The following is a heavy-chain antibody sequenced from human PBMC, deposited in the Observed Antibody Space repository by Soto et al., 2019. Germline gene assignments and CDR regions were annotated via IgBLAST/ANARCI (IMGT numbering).Heavy chain of an antibody. D-gene: IGHD2-15*01. CDR2: INSDGSRV. Sequence: EVQLVESGGDFVQPGGSLRLSCAASGFTFSSYWMHWVRQVPGKGLVWVSRINSDGSRVNYADSVKGRFAISRDNAKNTLYLHVNSLTVEDTSVYSCARGGSGASYQDYWGRGTLVTVSS. CDR1: GFTFSSYW. J-gene: IGHJ4*02. CDR3: ARGGSGASYQDY. V-gene: IGHV3-74*01.